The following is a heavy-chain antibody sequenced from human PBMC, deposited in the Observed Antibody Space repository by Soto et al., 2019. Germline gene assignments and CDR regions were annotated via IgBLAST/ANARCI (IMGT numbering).Heavy chain of an antibody. CDR2: VSGSGSSP. J-gene: IGHJ4*02. V-gene: IGHV3-23*01. CDR3: VKGKESGYRGAFDS. CDR1: GFNSGSYA. Sequence: EEQLLESGGGLVQPGGSLRLSCAATGFNSGSYAMGWVRQAPGKGLEWVSGVSGSGSSPYYADSVKGRLTISKDKSKNTLYLDLNNLRSEDTAVYFCVKGKESGYRGAFDSWGQGTMVTVSS. D-gene: IGHD5-18*01.